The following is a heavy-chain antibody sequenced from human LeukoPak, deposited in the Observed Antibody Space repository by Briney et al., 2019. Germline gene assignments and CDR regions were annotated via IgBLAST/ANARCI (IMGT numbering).Heavy chain of an antibody. D-gene: IGHD4-17*01. CDR1: GFTFSSYA. J-gene: IGHJ6*02. CDR2: ISYDGSNK. CDR3: ARDDYGPPYYYGMDV. V-gene: IGHV3-30-3*01. Sequence: GGSLRLSYAASGFTFSSYAMHWDRQAPGKGLEWVAVISYDGSNKYYADSVKGRFTISRDNSKNTLYLQMNSLRAEDTAVYYCARDDYGPPYYYGMDVWGQGTTVTVSS.